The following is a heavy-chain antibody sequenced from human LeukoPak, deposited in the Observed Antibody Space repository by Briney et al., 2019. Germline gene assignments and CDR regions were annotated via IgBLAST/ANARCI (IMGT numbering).Heavy chain of an antibody. D-gene: IGHD1-26*01. CDR3: ASSGSYRFDY. V-gene: IGHV3-48*02. CDR2: ISTSGSAM. Sequence: GGSLRLSCAASGFTFSRYTMNWVRQAPGKGLERVSHISTSGSAMYYADSVKGRFTISRDNAKDSLYLQMNSLRDEDTAVYYCASSGSYRFDYWGQGTLVTVSS. CDR1: GFTFSRYT. J-gene: IGHJ4*02.